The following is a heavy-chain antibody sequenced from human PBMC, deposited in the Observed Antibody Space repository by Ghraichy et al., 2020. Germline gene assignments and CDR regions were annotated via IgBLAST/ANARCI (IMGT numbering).Heavy chain of an antibody. CDR1: GFTFSGSA. CDR2: IRSKANSYAT. J-gene: IGHJ4*02. CDR3: TSLWFGESPPDY. Sequence: GESLNISCAASGFTFSGSAMHWVRQASGKGLEWVGRIRSKANSYATAYAASVKGRFTIPRDDSKNTAYLPMNSLKTEDTAVYYCTSLWFGESPPDYWGQGTLVTVSS. D-gene: IGHD3-10*01. V-gene: IGHV3-73*01.